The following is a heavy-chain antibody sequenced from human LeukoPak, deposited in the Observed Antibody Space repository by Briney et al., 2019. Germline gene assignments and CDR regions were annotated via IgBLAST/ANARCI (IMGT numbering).Heavy chain of an antibody. J-gene: IGHJ4*02. CDR2: ICWDGDAT. Sequence: GGSLRLSCAASGFTFDDYIMHWVRQAPGKGLEWVSLICWDGDATYYSDSVKGRFTISRDNSKNSLYLQMNALTTEDTALYYCAKGAEYCGGDCYLTGDYFDYWGQGTLVTVSS. CDR3: AKGAEYCGGDCYLTGDYFDY. V-gene: IGHV3-43*01. CDR1: GFTFDDYI. D-gene: IGHD2-21*02.